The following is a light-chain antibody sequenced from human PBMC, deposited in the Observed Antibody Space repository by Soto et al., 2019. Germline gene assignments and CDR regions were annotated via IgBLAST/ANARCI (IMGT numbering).Light chain of an antibody. CDR1: SSNIGSNT. V-gene: IGLV1-44*01. CDR3: AAWDDSLNGYV. Sequence: VLTQPPSAPGTPGQRGTISCSGSSSNIGSNTVNWYQQLPGTAPKLLIYSNDQRPSGVPDRFSGSKSGTSASLAISGLQSEDEADYYCAAWDDSLNGYVFATGTKVTVL. J-gene: IGLJ1*01. CDR2: SND.